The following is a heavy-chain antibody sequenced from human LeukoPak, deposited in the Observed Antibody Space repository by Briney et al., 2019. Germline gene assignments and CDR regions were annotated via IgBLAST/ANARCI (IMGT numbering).Heavy chain of an antibody. CDR3: ARNSGSYYPVSYYYGMDV. CDR2: IYHSGST. CDR1: GGSISSSNW. D-gene: IGHD3-10*01. V-gene: IGHV4-4*02. Sequence: SETLSLTCAVSGGSISSSNWWSWVRQPPGKGLEWIGEIYHSGSTNYNPSLKSRVTISVDKSKNQFSLKLSSVTAADTAVYYCARNSGSYYPVSYYYGMDVWGQGTTVTVSS. J-gene: IGHJ6*02.